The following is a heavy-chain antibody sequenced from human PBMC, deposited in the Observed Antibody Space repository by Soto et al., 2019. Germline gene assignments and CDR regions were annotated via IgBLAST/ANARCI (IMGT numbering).Heavy chain of an antibody. V-gene: IGHV2-26*01. CDR3: ARMPYGSGSYYYYYYYGMDV. J-gene: IGHJ6*02. Sequence: QVTLKESGPVLVKPTEPLTLTCTVSGFSLSNARMGVSWIRQPPGKALEWLAHIFSNDEKSYSTSLKSRLTISKDTSKSQVVLTMTNMDPVDTATYYCARMPYGSGSYYYYYYYGMDVWGQGTTVTVSS. CDR2: IFSNDEK. CDR1: GFSLSNARMG. D-gene: IGHD3-10*01.